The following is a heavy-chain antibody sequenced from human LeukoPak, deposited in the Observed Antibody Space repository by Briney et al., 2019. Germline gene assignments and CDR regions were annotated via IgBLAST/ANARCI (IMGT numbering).Heavy chain of an antibody. V-gene: IGHV3-21*01. D-gene: IGHD6-13*01. J-gene: IGHJ6*02. CDR1: GFTFSSYS. Sequence: GGSLRLSCAASGFTFSSYSMNWVRQAPGKGLEWVSSISSSSSYIYYADSVKGRFTISRDNAKNSLYLQMNSLRAEDTAVYYCARDFIAAAGTGVTYYYYYGMDVWGQGTLVTVSS. CDR2: ISSSSSYI. CDR3: ARDFIAAAGTGVTYYYYYGMDV.